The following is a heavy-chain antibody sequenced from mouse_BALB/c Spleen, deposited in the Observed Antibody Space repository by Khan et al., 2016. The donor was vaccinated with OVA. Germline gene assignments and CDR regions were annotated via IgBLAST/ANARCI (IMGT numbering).Heavy chain of an antibody. V-gene: IGHV1-4*01. J-gene: IGHJ2*01. CDR3: ARTHER. CDR2: INPNSGYP. Sequence: QVQLQQSGAELARPGASVKMSCKASGYTFTSYTMHWVKQRPGQGLEWIVYINPNSGYPTYNQKFKDSATLTADTSSSTAYMQLTSLTSEDSAVFECARTHERWGQGTTLTVSA. CDR1: GYTFTSYT.